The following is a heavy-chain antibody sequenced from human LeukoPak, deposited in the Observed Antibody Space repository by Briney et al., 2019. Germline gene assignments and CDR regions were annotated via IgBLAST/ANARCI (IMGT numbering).Heavy chain of an antibody. J-gene: IGHJ4*02. CDR1: GFTFSSYA. D-gene: IGHD3-22*01. CDR2: ISYDGSNK. CDR3: ASGYDSSGYYYEDFDY. Sequence: PGGSLRLSCAASGFTFSSYAMPWVRQAPGKGLEWVAVISYDGSNKYYADSVKGRFTISRDNSKNTLYLQMNSLRAEDTAVYYCASGYDSSGYYYEDFDYWGQGTLVTVSS. V-gene: IGHV3-30*04.